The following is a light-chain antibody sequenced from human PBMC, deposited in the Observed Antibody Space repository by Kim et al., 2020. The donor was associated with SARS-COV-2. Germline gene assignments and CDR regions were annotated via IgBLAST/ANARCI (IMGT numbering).Light chain of an antibody. J-gene: IGKJ2*01. Sequence: EIVLTQSPGTLSLSPGERATLSCRASQSVYRSYLAWYQQKPGQAPRLLMYDASKRATGVPDRFSGSGSGTDFTLTISRLEPEDFAVYYCQQYGSSPRTFGQGTKLEI. CDR1: QSVYRSY. CDR3: QQYGSSPRT. CDR2: DAS. V-gene: IGKV3-20*01.